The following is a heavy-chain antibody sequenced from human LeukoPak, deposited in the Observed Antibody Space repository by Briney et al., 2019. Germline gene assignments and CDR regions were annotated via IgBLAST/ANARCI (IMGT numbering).Heavy chain of an antibody. CDR2: INHSGST. CDR1: GGAFSGYY. Sequence: PSETLSLTCAVYGGAFSGYYWSWIRQPPGKGLDGIGEINHSGSTNYNPSLKSRVTISVETSKNQFSLKLSSVTAADTAVYYCAIHLAFGWFDPWGQGTLVTVSS. V-gene: IGHV4-34*01. CDR3: AIHLAFGWFDP. D-gene: IGHD3-16*01. J-gene: IGHJ5*02.